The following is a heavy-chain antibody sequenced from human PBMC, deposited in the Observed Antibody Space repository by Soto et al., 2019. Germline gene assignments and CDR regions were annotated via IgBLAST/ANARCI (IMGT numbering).Heavy chain of an antibody. CDR1: GYTFTSYG. J-gene: IGHJ6*02. CDR2: ISAYNGNT. Sequence: ASVKVSCKASGYTFTSYGISWVRQAPGQGLEWMGWISAYNGNTNYAQKLQGRVTMTTDTSTSTAYMELRSLRSDDTAVYYCAREKQLVPGAYYYYGMDVWGQGTTVTASS. D-gene: IGHD6-6*01. CDR3: AREKQLVPGAYYYYGMDV. V-gene: IGHV1-18*01.